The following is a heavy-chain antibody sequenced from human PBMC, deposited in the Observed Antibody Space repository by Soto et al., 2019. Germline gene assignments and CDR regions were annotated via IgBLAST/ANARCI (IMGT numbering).Heavy chain of an antibody. Sequence: EVQLVESGGGLVQPGGSLRLSCEASGFTFRNYDMHWVRQGTGKGLEWVSGISAAGDPDYADSVDGRFTISRENAKHSFFLQMNSLRGGDTAVYYCARTDRDFYGLDVWGQGTTVIVAS. CDR3: ARTDRDFYGLDV. J-gene: IGHJ6*02. CDR2: ISAAGDP. CDR1: GFTFRNYD. V-gene: IGHV3-13*05.